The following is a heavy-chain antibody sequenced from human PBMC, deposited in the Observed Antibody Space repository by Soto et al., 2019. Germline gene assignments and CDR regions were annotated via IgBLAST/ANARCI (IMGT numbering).Heavy chain of an antibody. CDR1: GGSISSGDYY. D-gene: IGHD3-10*01. CDR3: ASLDYGTYYYYYYGMDV. CDR2: IYYSGST. Sequence: SETLSLTCTVSGGSISSGDYYWSWIRQPPGKGLEWIGYIYYSGSTYYNPSLKSRVTISVDTSKNQFSLKLSSVTAADTAVYYCASLDYGTYYYYYYGMDVWGQGTTVTVSS. V-gene: IGHV4-30-4*01. J-gene: IGHJ6*02.